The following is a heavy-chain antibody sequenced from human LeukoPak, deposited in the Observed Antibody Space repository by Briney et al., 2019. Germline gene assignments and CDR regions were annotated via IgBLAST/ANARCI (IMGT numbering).Heavy chain of an antibody. V-gene: IGHV3-21*01. D-gene: IGHD6-19*01. Sequence: GGSLRLSCAASGFTLRSYTMNWVRQAPGKGLEWVSSISSSSNYIYYADSMKDRFTISRDNSKNTLYLQMNSLRAEDTALYYCARAAAETGAFRDNWFDPWGQGTLVTVSS. CDR1: GFTLRSYT. CDR2: ISSSSNYI. J-gene: IGHJ5*02. CDR3: ARAAAETGAFRDNWFDP.